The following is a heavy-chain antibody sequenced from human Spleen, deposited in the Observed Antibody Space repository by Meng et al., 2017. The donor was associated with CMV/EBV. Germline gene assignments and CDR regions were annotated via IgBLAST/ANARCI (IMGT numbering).Heavy chain of an antibody. V-gene: IGHV3-66*02. CDR2: IYSGGTT. Sequence: GESLKISCAASGFTVSSNYMTWVRQAPGKGLEWVSVIYSGGTTSYADSVKGRFTISRDNSKNTLYLQMNSLRAEDTAVYYCASVNPWGGGHYYYGMDVWGQGTTVTVSS. CDR3: ASVNPWGGGHYYYGMDV. D-gene: IGHD7-27*01. J-gene: IGHJ6*02. CDR1: GFTVSSNY.